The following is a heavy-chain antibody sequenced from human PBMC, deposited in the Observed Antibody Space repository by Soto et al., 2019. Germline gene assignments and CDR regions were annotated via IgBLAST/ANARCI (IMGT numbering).Heavy chain of an antibody. CDR2: ISSSSSYI. J-gene: IGHJ4*02. Sequence: WGSLRLSCAASGFTFSSYSMNWVRQAPGKGLEWVASISSSSSYIYYADSVKGRFTIANDNAKNSLYLPMNSLRAEDTAVYYWASSGYGGNLVFDYWGQGTLVTVSS. V-gene: IGHV3-21*01. CDR3: ASSGYGGNLVFDY. D-gene: IGHD4-17*01. CDR1: GFTFSSYS.